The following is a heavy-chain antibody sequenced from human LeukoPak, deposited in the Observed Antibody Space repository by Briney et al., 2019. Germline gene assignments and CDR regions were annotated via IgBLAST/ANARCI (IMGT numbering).Heavy chain of an antibody. CDR2: IKSKTDGGTT. Sequence: GGSLRLSCAASGFTFSNAWMSWVRQAPGKGLEWVGRIKSKTDGGTTDYAAPVKGRFTISRDDSKNTLYLQMNSLKTEDIAVYYCTTLVQLRYFAKGRWFDPWGQGTLVTVSS. D-gene: IGHD3-9*01. V-gene: IGHV3-15*01. J-gene: IGHJ5*02. CDR1: GFTFSNAW. CDR3: TTLVQLRYFAKGRWFDP.